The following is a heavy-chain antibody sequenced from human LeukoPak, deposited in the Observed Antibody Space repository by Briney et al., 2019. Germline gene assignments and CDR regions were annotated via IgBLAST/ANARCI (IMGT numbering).Heavy chain of an antibody. J-gene: IGHJ6*03. CDR2: IRYDGSNK. CDR3: AKVLTRYYYYMDV. Sequence: GGSLRLSCAASGFTFSSYGMHWVRQAPGKGLEWVAFIRYDGSNKYYADSVKGRFTISRDNSKNTLYLQMNSLRAEDTAVYYCAKVLTRYYYYMDVWGKGTTVTVSS. CDR1: GFTFSSYG. V-gene: IGHV3-30*02.